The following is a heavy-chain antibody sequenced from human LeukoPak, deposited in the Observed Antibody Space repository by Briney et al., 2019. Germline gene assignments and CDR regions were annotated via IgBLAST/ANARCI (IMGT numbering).Heavy chain of an antibody. CDR1: GFTFSSYW. Sequence: PGGSLRLSCAASGFTFSSYWMSWVRQAPGKGLQWVANIMQDGSERNYVDSVKGRFSISRDNAKNSLYLQMNSLTAEDTAVYYCARNPPDIVGAPTHYCYYMDVWGRGTTVTISS. D-gene: IGHD1-26*01. CDR3: ARNPPDIVGAPTHYCYYMDV. J-gene: IGHJ6*03. V-gene: IGHV3-7*01. CDR2: IMQDGSER.